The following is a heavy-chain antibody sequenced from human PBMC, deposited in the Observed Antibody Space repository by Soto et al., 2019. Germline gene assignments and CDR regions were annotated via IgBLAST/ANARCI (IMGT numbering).Heavy chain of an antibody. V-gene: IGHV3-49*03. D-gene: IGHD6-19*01. CDR2: IRSKAYGGTT. CDR1: GFTFGDYA. CDR3: TRDAESSGWYRGYYYYGMDV. Sequence: GGSLRLSCTAAGFTFGDYAMSWFRQAPGKGLEWVGFIRSKAYGGTTEYAASVKGRFTISRDDAKSIAYLQMNSLKTEDTAVYYCTRDAESSGWYRGYYYYGMDVWGQGTTVTVSS. J-gene: IGHJ6*02.